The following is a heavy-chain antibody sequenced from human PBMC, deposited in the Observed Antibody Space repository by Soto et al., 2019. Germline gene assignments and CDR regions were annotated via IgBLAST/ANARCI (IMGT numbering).Heavy chain of an antibody. Sequence: PGGSLRLSCAASGFTFSRSWMTWVRQAPGKGLEWVANIKQDGSEKYYGDSVKARFTISRDNAKNSLYLQLNSLRAEDTAVYYCAVYNWNNARDSDHWGQGTLVTVSS. V-gene: IGHV3-7*01. CDR3: AVYNWNNARDSDH. J-gene: IGHJ4*02. D-gene: IGHD1-20*01. CDR2: IKQDGSEK. CDR1: GFTFSRSW.